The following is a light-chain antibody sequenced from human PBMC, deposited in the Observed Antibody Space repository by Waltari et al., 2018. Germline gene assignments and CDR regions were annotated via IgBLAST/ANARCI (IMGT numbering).Light chain of an antibody. CDR2: KAS. V-gene: IGKV1-5*03. CDR1: QSIVVW. J-gene: IGKJ1*01. Sequence: DIQVTQSPSTLSASVGDRVTITCRASQSIVVWLAWYQQKPGKDPRLLIYKASYLESGVPSRFSGSGSGTAFTLTISSLQADDFATYYCLQYNSYPWTFGQGTKVEIK. CDR3: LQYNSYPWT.